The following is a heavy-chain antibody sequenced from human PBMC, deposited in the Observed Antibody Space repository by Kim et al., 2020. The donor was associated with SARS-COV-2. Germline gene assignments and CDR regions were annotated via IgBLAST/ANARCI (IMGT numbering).Heavy chain of an antibody. J-gene: IGHJ6*02. Sequence: SSYISYADSVKGRFTISRDNAKNSLYLQMNSLRAEDTAVYYCARENGMDVWGQGTTVTVSS. V-gene: IGHV3-21*01. CDR2: SSYI. CDR3: ARENGMDV.